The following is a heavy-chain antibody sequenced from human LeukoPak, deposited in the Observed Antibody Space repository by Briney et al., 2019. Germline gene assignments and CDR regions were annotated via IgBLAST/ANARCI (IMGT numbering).Heavy chain of an antibody. D-gene: IGHD1-26*01. Sequence: ASVKVSCKASGYTFTSYGISWVRQAPGQGLEWMGWISAYNGNTNYAQKLQGRVTMTTDTSTSTAYMELRSLRSDDTAVYYCARDIALEWELLQGLDYWGQGTLVTVSS. CDR3: ARDIALEWELLQGLDY. V-gene: IGHV1-18*01. CDR1: GYTFTSYG. CDR2: ISAYNGNT. J-gene: IGHJ4*02.